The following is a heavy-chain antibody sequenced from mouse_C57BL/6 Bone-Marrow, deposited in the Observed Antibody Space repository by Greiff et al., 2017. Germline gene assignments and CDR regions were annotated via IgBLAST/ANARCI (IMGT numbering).Heavy chain of an antibody. D-gene: IGHD2-5*01. CDR2: IDPENGDT. J-gene: IGHJ3*01. CDR3: TTRSNAPY. CDR1: GFNIKDDY. V-gene: IGHV14-4*01. Sequence: VQLKESGAELVRPGASVKLSCTASGFNIKDDYMHWVKQRPEQGLEWIGWIDPENGDTEYASKFQGKATITADTSSNTAYLQLSSLTSEDTAVYYCTTRSNAPYWGQGTLVTVSA.